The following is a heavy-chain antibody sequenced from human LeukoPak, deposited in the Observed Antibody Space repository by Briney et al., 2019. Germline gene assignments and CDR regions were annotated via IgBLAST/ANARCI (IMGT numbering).Heavy chain of an antibody. CDR2: IKSKTDGGTT. Sequence: GGSLRLSCAASGFTFRDAWMYWVRQAPGKGLEWVGRIKSKTDGGTTDYAAPVKDRFTISRDDSKNTLYLQMNSLRTEDTAVYYCTTVVAAAVNGWFDPWGQGTLVTVSS. J-gene: IGHJ5*02. V-gene: IGHV3-15*01. D-gene: IGHD6-13*01. CDR1: GFTFRDAW. CDR3: TTVVAAAVNGWFDP.